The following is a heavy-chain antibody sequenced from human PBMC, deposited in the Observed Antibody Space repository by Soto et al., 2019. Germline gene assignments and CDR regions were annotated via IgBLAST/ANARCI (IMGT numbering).Heavy chain of an antibody. Sequence: EGQLLGSGGGLVQPGGSLRLSCVPSGLRFSTYWMNWVRQPPGMGLEWVANIDPDGRVGTYVDSVKGRFTTSRDNAMNSVYLQMNSLRADDTAMYFCAGWGEHDANVWGQGILVTVSA. CDR3: AGWGEHDANV. V-gene: IGHV3-7*03. CDR2: IDPDGRVG. J-gene: IGHJ4*02. CDR1: GLRFSTYW. D-gene: IGHD7-27*01.